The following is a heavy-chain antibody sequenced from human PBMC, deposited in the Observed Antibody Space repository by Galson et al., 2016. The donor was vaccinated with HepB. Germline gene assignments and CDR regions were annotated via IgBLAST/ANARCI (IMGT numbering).Heavy chain of an antibody. V-gene: IGHV3-30-3*02. CDR3: AKIANLVFDY. Sequence: SLRLSCAASGFSLSTYAMHWVRQAPGKGLEWVALISDDGSKKNDADSVKGRFTISRDNSKNTLYLQMNSLRADDTAVYYCAKIANLVFDYWGQGTLVTVSS. J-gene: IGHJ4*02. CDR2: ISDDGSKK. D-gene: IGHD6-13*01. CDR1: GFSLSTYA.